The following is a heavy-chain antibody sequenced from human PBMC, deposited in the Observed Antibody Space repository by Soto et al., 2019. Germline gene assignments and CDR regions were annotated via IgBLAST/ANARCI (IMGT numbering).Heavy chain of an antibody. CDR2: ISAYNGNT. V-gene: IGHV1-18*01. D-gene: IGHD2-21*02. J-gene: IGHJ4*02. Sequence: QVQLVQSVAEMKKPGASVKVSCKASGYTFTSYGISWVRQAPGQGLEWMGWISAYNGNTNYAQKLQGRVTMTTDTSTSTAYMELRSLRSADTAVYYCARDDWNFRGVVTTIRGDYWGQGTLVTVSS. CDR1: GYTFTSYG. CDR3: ARDDWNFRGVVTTIRGDY.